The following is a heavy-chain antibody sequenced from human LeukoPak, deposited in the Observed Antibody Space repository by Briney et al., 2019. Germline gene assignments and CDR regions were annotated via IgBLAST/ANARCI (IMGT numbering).Heavy chain of an antibody. CDR2: ISGSSSYI. CDR3: ASFLLGFGDTAMVTRDY. D-gene: IGHD5-18*01. CDR1: GFTFSSYS. Sequence: PGGSLRLSCAASGFTFSSYSMNWVRQAPGKGLEWASSISGSSSYIYYADSVKGRFTISRDNAKNSLYLQMNSLRAEDTAVYYCASFLLGFGDTAMVTRDYWGQGTLVTVSS. V-gene: IGHV3-21*01. J-gene: IGHJ4*02.